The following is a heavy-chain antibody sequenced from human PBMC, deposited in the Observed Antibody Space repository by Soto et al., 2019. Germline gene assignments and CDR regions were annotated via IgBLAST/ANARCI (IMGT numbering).Heavy chain of an antibody. CDR2: ISAYNGYT. CDR3: ARDRYAFSSSSDAFDI. Sequence: ASVKVSCKASGYTFTSYGISWVRQAPGQGLEWMGWISAYNGYTKFAQKLQGRVTMTTDTSTSTAYMELRSLKSDDTAVYYCARDRYAFSSSSDAFDIWGQGTMVTVSS. J-gene: IGHJ3*02. D-gene: IGHD6-6*01. CDR1: GYTFTSYG. V-gene: IGHV1-18*01.